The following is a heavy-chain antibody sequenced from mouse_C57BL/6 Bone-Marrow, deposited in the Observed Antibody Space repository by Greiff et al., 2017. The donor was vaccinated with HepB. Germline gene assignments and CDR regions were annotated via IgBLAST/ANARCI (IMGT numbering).Heavy chain of an antibody. Sequence: QVQLQQSGPGLVAPSQSLSITCTVSGFSLTSYGVDWVRQSPGKGLEWLGVIWGVGSTNYNSALKSRLSISKDNSKSQVFLKMNSLQTDETAMYYCASLNYYGSSSWFAYWGQGTLVTVSA. V-gene: IGHV2-6*01. CDR2: IWGVGST. CDR1: GFSLTSYG. D-gene: IGHD1-1*01. J-gene: IGHJ3*01. CDR3: ASLNYYGSSSWFAY.